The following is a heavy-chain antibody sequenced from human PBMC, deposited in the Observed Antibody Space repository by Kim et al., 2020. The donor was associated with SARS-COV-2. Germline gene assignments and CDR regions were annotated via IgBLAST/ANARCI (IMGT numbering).Heavy chain of an antibody. D-gene: IGHD3-16*01. CDR1: GLTFTSYA. Sequence: GGSLRLSCVASGLTFTSYAMNWVRQAPGKGLEWVSYISESTRTIYYADSVKGRFTISRDNAKTSVYLPVNSLRDDDAAVYYCATGSLEGGFDHWGQGTLVTVP. CDR3: ATGSLEGGFDH. V-gene: IGHV3-48*02. CDR2: ISESTRTI. J-gene: IGHJ4*02.